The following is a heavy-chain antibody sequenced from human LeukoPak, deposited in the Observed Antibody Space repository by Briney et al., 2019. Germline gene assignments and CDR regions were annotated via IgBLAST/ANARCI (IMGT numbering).Heavy chain of an antibody. J-gene: IGHJ4*02. CDR1: GFTVSSNY. Sequence: TGGSLRLSCAASGFTVSSNYMSWVRQAPGKGLEWVAVISYDGGNKYYADSVKGRFTISRDNSKNTLYLQMNSLRADDTAVYFCAREFTGLDHWGQGTLVTVSS. V-gene: IGHV3-30-3*01. D-gene: IGHD4-11*01. CDR2: ISYDGGNK. CDR3: AREFTGLDH.